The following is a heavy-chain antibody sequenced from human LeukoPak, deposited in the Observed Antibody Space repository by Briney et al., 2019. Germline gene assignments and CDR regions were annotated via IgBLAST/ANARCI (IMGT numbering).Heavy chain of an antibody. Sequence: ASVKVSCKASGGTFSSYAISWVRQAPGQGLEWMGGIIPIFGTANYAQKFQGRVTITADESTSTAYKELSSLRSEDTAVYYCARAPTPYYGSGGYYYYMDVWGKGTTVTISS. CDR2: IIPIFGTA. V-gene: IGHV1-69*13. CDR3: ARAPTPYYGSGGYYYYMDV. CDR1: GGTFSSYA. D-gene: IGHD3-10*01. J-gene: IGHJ6*03.